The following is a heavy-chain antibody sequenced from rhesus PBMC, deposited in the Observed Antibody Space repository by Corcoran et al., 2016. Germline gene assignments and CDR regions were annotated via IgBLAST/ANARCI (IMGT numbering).Heavy chain of an antibody. V-gene: IGHV4-173*01. CDR1: GGSISSNS. J-gene: IGHJ4*01. D-gene: IGHD6-37*01. CDR3: VGLMVAGPVEY. Sequence: LQLQQSGPGLVKTSEPLSLTCAVSGGSISSNSWTWIRPPPGKGLEWIGRISGDDGTTDYNPSLRGRVTISIDTSKTEFSLKVDSVTAADTAVYYCVGLMVAGPVEYWGQGVLVTVSS. CDR2: ISGDDGTT.